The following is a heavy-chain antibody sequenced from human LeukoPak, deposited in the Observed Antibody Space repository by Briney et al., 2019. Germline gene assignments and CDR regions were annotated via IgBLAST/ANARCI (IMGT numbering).Heavy chain of an antibody. D-gene: IGHD3-22*01. Sequence: PGGSLRLSCAASGFTFSSYGMHWVRQAPGKGLEWVAVISYDGSNKYYADSVKGRFTISRDNSKNTLYLQMNSLRAEDTAVYYCAKDYYDSSGYSAAEYFQHWGQGTLVTVSS. V-gene: IGHV3-30*18. CDR3: AKDYYDSSGYSAAEYFQH. J-gene: IGHJ1*01. CDR1: GFTFSSYG. CDR2: ISYDGSNK.